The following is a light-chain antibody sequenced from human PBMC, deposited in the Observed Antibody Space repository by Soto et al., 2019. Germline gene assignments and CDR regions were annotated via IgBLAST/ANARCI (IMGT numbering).Light chain of an antibody. J-gene: IGKJ1*01. CDR1: QTISSGS. V-gene: IGKV3-20*01. CDR3: QQYGSSRT. Sequence: EIVLTQSPGTLSLSPGEGATLSCRASQTISSGSLAWYQQKPGQPPRLLIYGGSSRAAGIPDRFSGSGSGTDFSLTISRLEPEDFAVYYCQQYGSSRTFGQATKVDIK. CDR2: GGS.